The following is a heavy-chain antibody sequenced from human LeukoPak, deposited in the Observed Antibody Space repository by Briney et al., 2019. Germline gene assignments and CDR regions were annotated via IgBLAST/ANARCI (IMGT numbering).Heavy chain of an antibody. CDR3: ARSYSSSWGRAWFDP. V-gene: IGHV4-59*12. D-gene: IGHD6-13*01. J-gene: IGHJ5*02. Sequence: SETLSLTCTVSGGSISSYYWSWIRQPPGKGLEWIGYIYYSGSTNYNPSLKSRVTISVDTSKNQFSLKLSSVTAADTAVYYCARSYSSSWGRAWFDPWGQGTLVTVSS. CDR2: IYYSGST. CDR1: GGSISSYY.